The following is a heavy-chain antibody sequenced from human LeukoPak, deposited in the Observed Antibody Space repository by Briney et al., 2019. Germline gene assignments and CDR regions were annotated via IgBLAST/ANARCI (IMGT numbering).Heavy chain of an antibody. CDR3: AKQTLRARPFDY. Sequence: GSLRLSCAASGFTFSSYAMSWVRQAPGKGLEWVSAISGSGGSTYYADSVKGRFTISRDNSKNTLYLQTNSLRAEDTAVYYCAKQTLRARPFDYWGQGTLVTVSS. CDR1: GFTFSSYA. V-gene: IGHV3-23*01. J-gene: IGHJ4*02. D-gene: IGHD4-23*01. CDR2: ISGSGGST.